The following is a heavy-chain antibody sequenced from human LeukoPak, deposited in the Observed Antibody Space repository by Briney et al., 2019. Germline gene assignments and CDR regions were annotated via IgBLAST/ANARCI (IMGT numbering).Heavy chain of an antibody. D-gene: IGHD2-2*01. CDR1: PDSFSSSIHY. CDR2: IYYSGST. Sequence: SETLSLTCTVSPDSFSSSIHYWGWIRQPPGEGLEWIGNIYYSGSTYYNPSLKSRVTISVDRSKNQFSLKLSSVTAADTAVYYCARYGLLGLSEINGFDIWGQGTMVTVSA. J-gene: IGHJ3*02. CDR3: ARYGLLGLSEINGFDI. V-gene: IGHV4-39*07.